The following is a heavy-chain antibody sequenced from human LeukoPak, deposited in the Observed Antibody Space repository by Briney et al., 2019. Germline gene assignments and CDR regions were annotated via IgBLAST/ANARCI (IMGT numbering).Heavy chain of an antibody. CDR3: ARRRDSSSWLDAFDI. Sequence: SETLSLTCTVSGGSISSSSYYWGWIRQPPGKGLEWIGSIYYSGSTYYNPSLKSRVTISVDTSKNQFSLKLSPVTAADTAVYYCARRRDSSSWLDAFDIWGRGTVVTVSS. CDR1: GGSISSSSYY. D-gene: IGHD6-13*01. CDR2: IYYSGST. V-gene: IGHV4-39*07. J-gene: IGHJ3*02.